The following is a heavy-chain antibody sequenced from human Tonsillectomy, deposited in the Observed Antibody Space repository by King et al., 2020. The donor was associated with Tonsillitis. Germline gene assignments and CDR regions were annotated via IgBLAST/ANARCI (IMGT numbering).Heavy chain of an antibody. Sequence: VQLVESGGGVVQPGGSLRLSCAASGFTFSSYGMHWVRQAPGKVLEWVAFIRYDGSNKYYADSVKGRFTISRDNSKNTLYLQMNSLRAEDTAVYYCAKPRWYPYYFDYWGQGTLVTVSS. CDR2: IRYDGSNK. J-gene: IGHJ4*02. V-gene: IGHV3-30*02. CDR1: GFTFSSYG. D-gene: IGHD6-13*01. CDR3: AKPRWYPYYFDY.